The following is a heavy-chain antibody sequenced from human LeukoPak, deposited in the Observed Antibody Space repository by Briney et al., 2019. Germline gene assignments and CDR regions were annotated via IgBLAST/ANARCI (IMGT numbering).Heavy chain of an antibody. Sequence: GESLKISCKASGYSFASYWIGWVRQTSGKGLEWTAIIHPNDASTIYSPSFQGQVTISADRSITTAYLQWNTLQASDTAIYYCARHNNWAFDYWDRGTLLTVSS. CDR1: GYSFASYW. CDR2: IHPNDAST. V-gene: IGHV5-51*01. D-gene: IGHD1-20*01. CDR3: ARHNNWAFDY. J-gene: IGHJ4*02.